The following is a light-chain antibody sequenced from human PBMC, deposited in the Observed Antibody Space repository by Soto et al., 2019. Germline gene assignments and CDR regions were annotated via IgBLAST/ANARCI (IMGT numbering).Light chain of an antibody. V-gene: IGLV1-44*01. CDR3: AAWDDSLNGLDV. CDR2: SNN. CDR1: SSNIGSYT. Sequence: QSVLTQPPSASGTPGQRVTISCSGSSSNIGSYTVNWYQQLPGTAPKLLIYSNNQRPSGVPDRFSGSKSGTSASLAISGLQSEDEADYYCAAWDDSLNGLDVFGTGTKLTVL. J-gene: IGLJ1*01.